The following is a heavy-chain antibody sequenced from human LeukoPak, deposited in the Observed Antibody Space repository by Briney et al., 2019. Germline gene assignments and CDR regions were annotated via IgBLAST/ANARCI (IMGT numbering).Heavy chain of an antibody. D-gene: IGHD6-19*01. CDR1: GFTISNTE. CDR2: SYSGGTT. Sequence: GGSLRLSCAVSGFTISNTEMSWVRQVPGKGPEWVLLSYSGGTTYYADSVKGRFTISRDISKNTVDLQMNSLRVEDTAVYHCRGWLGSFDVWGQGTMVTVSS. CDR3: RGWLGSFDV. J-gene: IGHJ3*01. V-gene: IGHV3-53*01.